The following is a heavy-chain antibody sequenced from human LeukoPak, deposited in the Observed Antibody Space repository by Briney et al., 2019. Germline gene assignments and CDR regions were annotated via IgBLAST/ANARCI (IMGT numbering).Heavy chain of an antibody. CDR1: GYTFTGYY. CDR3: ARTGGRWDSSGYYPSSFDY. CDR2: ISAYNGNT. J-gene: IGHJ4*02. D-gene: IGHD3-22*01. V-gene: IGHV1-18*04. Sequence: GASVKVSCKASGYTFTGYYMHWVRQAPGQGLEWMGWISAYNGNTNYAQKLQGRVTMTTDTSTSTAYMELRSLRSDDTAVYYCARTGGRWDSSGYYPSSFDYWGQGTLVTVSS.